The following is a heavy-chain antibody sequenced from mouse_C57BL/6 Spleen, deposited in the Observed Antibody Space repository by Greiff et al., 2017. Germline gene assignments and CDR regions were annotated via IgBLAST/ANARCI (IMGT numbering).Heavy chain of an antibody. CDR1: GFTFSDYG. D-gene: IGHD1-1*01. CDR3: STVVATPFDY. J-gene: IGHJ2*01. Sequence: EVMLVESGGGLVKPGGSLKLSCAASGFTFSDYGMHWVRQAPEKGLEWVAYISSGSSTIYYADTVKGRFTISRDNAKNTLFLQMTSLRSEDTAMYYCSTVVATPFDYWGQGTTLTVSS. V-gene: IGHV5-17*01. CDR2: ISSGSSTI.